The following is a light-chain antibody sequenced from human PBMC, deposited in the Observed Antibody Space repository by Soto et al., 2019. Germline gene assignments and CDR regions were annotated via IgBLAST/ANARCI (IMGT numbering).Light chain of an antibody. Sequence: EVVMTQSPGTLSVSPGERATLSCRAGESISNNLAWYQQKPGQAPRLLIYGAATRAAGIPARFSGRGSGTEFTLTISSLQSEDFGVYYCQQYNNWPGTFGQGTKVDI. CDR2: GAA. J-gene: IGKJ1*01. CDR3: QQYNNWPGT. CDR1: ESISNN. V-gene: IGKV3-15*01.